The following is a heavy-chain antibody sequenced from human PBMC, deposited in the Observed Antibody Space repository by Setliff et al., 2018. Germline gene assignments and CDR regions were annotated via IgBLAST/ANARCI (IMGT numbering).Heavy chain of an antibody. CDR3: ATGGFTVD. Sequence: GASVKVSCKASGYTFTDFYIHWVQQAPGKGLEWMGRVDPEGGETIYAQKFQGRVTISADTPADTAYMELSSLRSEDTALYYCATGGFTVDWGQGTLVTVSS. V-gene: IGHV1-69-2*01. D-gene: IGHD4-4*01. CDR2: VDPEGGET. J-gene: IGHJ4*02. CDR1: GYTFTDFY.